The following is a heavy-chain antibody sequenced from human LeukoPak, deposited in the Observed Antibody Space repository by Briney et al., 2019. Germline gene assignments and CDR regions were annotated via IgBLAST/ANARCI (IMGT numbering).Heavy chain of an antibody. CDR1: GFTFSSYA. CDR3: AKAKSSSRDYYYMDV. J-gene: IGHJ6*03. D-gene: IGHD6-6*01. V-gene: IGHV3-23*01. CDR2: ISGSGGST. Sequence: GGSLRLSCAASGFTFSSYAMSWVRQAPGKGLEWVSAISGSGGSTYYADSVKGRFTISRDSSKNTLYLQMNSLRAEDTAVYYCAKAKSSSRDYYYMDVWGKGTTVTVSS.